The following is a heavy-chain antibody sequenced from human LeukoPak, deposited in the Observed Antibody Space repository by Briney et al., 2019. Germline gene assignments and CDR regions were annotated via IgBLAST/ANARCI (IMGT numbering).Heavy chain of an antibody. V-gene: IGHV3-30*03. CDR1: GFTFSSYG. J-gene: IGHJ5*02. CDR3: ARGGENQQWPVQGT. D-gene: IGHD6-19*01. CDR2: ISYDGSNK. Sequence: GGSLRLSCAASGFTFSSYGMPWVRQAPGKGLEWVAVISYDGSNKYYADSVKGRFTISRDNSKNTLYLQMNSLRAEDTAVYYCARGGENQQWPVQGTWGQGTLVTVSS.